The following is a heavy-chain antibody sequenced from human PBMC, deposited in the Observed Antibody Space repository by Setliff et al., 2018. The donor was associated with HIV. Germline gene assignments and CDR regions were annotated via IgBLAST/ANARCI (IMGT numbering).Heavy chain of an antibody. D-gene: IGHD2-8*02. CDR3: VRGALLAAFDFDH. CDR2: INAGKGEK. Sequence: GASVKVSCKTSGYTFTTYSMHWVCQAPGRSLEWLGWINAGKGEKKYSQDLQDRITITSDTSANTAYMELSSLSSDDTAVYFCVRGALLAAFDFDHWGHGTLVTVSS. CDR1: GYTFTTYS. V-gene: IGHV1-3*01. J-gene: IGHJ4*01.